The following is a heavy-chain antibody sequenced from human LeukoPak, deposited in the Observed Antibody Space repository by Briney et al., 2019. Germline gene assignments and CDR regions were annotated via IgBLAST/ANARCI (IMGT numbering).Heavy chain of an antibody. J-gene: IGHJ4*02. CDR3: ARGEYYDYVWVGYYFDY. D-gene: IGHD3-16*01. CDR2: ISSSSSYI. CDR1: GFTFSSYR. Sequence: GGSLRLSCAASGFTFSSYRMNWVRRAPGKGLEWVSSISSSSSYIYYADSVKGRFTISRDNAKNSLYLQMNSLRAEDTAVYYCARGEYYDYVWVGYYFDYWGQGTLVTVSS. V-gene: IGHV3-21*01.